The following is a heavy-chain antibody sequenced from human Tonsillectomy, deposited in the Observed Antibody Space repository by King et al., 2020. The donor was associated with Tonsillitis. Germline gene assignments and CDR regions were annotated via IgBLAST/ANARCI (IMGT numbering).Heavy chain of an antibody. D-gene: IGHD4-23*01. J-gene: IGHJ4*02. CDR3: ARDHDYGGNSGFDY. V-gene: IGHV3-33*05. Sequence: VQLVESGGGVVQPGRSLRLSCAASGFTFSSYGMHWVRQAPGKGLEWVAVISYDGRTKYYADSVMGRFTISRDNSKNTLYLQMNFLRAEDTAVYYCARDHDYGGNSGFDYWGQGTLVTVSS. CDR1: GFTFSSYG. CDR2: ISYDGRTK.